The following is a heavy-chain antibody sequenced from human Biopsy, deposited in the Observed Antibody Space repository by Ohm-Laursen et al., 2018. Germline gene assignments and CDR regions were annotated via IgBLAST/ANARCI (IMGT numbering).Heavy chain of an antibody. V-gene: IGHV4-59*08. CDR1: GVYISDYY. Sequence: SETLSLTCCVSGVYISDYYWCWIRQPPGRGLEWVGSIYYSGSTNYNPSLKSRVTISADTSKSQLSLHLTSVTAADTAVYYCASRGLVMASDYYFDDWGQGTLVTVSS. CDR2: IYYSGST. J-gene: IGHJ4*02. CDR3: ASRGLVMASDYYFDD. D-gene: IGHD3/OR15-3a*01.